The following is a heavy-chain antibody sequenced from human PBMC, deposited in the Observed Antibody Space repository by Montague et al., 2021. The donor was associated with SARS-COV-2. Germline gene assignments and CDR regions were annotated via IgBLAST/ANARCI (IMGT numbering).Heavy chain of an antibody. J-gene: IGHJ4*02. D-gene: IGHD6-13*01. CDR3: VRGIEAAGSYDY. Sequence: CAISGDSVPSNSATWNWIRQSPSRGLEWLGRTYYRSMWKSDYARSEKSRIAINPDTSKNQFSLQLSSVTPEDTALYYCVRGIEAAGSYDYWGQGTLVTVSS. V-gene: IGHV6-1*01. CDR1: GDSVPSNSAT. CDR2: TYYRSMWKS.